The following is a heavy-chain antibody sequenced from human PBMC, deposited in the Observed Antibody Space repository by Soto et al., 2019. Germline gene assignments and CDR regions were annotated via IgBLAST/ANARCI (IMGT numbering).Heavy chain of an antibody. J-gene: IGHJ3*01. V-gene: IGHV3-23*01. CDR3: AKMTPYGGDYRDAFDV. CDR1: GFTFNNFA. D-gene: IGHD4-17*01. Sequence: EMQLLESGGGLQQPGGSVRLSCAASGFTFNNFAMGWVRQAPGKGLAWVAAVTGRSRNRYYADSVKGRFTVSRNNFKNTVYLQMDGLRAEDTAVYYCAKMTPYGGDYRDAFDVWGQGTMVTVAS. CDR2: VTGRSRNR.